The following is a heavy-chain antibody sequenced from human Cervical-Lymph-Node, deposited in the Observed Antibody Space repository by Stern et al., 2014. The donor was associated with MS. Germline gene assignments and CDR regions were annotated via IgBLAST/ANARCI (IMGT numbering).Heavy chain of an antibody. J-gene: IGHJ6*02. V-gene: IGHV3-30-3*01. Sequence: VQLGESGGGVVQPGRSLRLSCAASGFTFSSYTMHWVRQAPGKGLEWVAIISYDGSNKYYADSVKGRFTISRDNSKNTLYLQMNSLRAEDTAVYYCARVDTAMVTLYYYGMDVWGQGTTVPVSS. CDR1: GFTFSSYT. CDR2: ISYDGSNK. CDR3: ARVDTAMVTLYYYGMDV. D-gene: IGHD5-18*01.